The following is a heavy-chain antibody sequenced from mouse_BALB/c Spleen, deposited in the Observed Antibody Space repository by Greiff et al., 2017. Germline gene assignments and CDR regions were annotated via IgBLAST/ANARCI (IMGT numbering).Heavy chain of an antibody. J-gene: IGHJ4*01. CDR1: GFSLTSYG. CDR2: IWAGGST. CDR3: ARDAHGYYPYYAMDY. Sequence: QVQLQQSGPGLVAPSQSLSITCTVSGFSLTSYGVHWVRQPPGKGLEWLGVIWAGGSTNYNSALMSRLSISKDNSKSQVFLKMNSLQTDDTAMYYCARDAHGYYPYYAMDYWGQGTSVTVSS. V-gene: IGHV2-9*02. D-gene: IGHD2-3*01.